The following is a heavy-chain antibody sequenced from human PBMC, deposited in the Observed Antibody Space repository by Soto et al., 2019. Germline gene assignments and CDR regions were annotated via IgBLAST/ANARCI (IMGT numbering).Heavy chain of an antibody. CDR3: ARESGGATATLDYYYFYMDV. CDR2: INPNGGVT. J-gene: IGHJ6*03. Sequence: QVQLVQSGAEVRKPGASVTVSCRSSGDSFNDYYIHWVRQAPGQGFEWMGWINPNGGVTKYAQKFQGWVSRNRYTSIRTGYMQLSRLRSDDTAVYYCARESGGATATLDYYYFYMDVWGTGTTVTVSS. CDR1: GDSFNDYY. D-gene: IGHD2-15*01. V-gene: IGHV1-2*04.